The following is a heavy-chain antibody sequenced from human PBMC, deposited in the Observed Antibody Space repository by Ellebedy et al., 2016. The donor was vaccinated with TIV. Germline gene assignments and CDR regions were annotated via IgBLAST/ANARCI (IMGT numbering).Heavy chain of an antibody. Sequence: SETLSLTXTVSGGSISSYYWSWIRQPAGKGLEWIGRIYTSGSTNYNPSLKSRVTMSVDTSKNQFSLKLSSVTAADTAVYYCARDPDTAMVFDYWGQGTLVTVSS. CDR2: IYTSGST. D-gene: IGHD5-18*01. CDR1: GGSISSYY. CDR3: ARDPDTAMVFDY. V-gene: IGHV4-4*07. J-gene: IGHJ4*02.